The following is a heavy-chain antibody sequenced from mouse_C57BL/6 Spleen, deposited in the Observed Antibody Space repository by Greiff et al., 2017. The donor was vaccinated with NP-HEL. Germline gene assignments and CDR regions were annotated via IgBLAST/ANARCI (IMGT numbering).Heavy chain of an antibody. CDR1: GYSITSGYY. D-gene: IGHD2-3*01. Sequence: EVQRVESGPGLVKPSQSLSLTCSVTGYSITSGYYWNWIRQFPGNKLEWMGYISYDGSNNYNPSLKNRISITRDTSKNQFFLKLNSVTTEDTATYYCARDYDGYPFAYWGQGTLVTVSA. CDR2: ISYDGSN. CDR3: ARDYDGYPFAY. J-gene: IGHJ3*01. V-gene: IGHV3-6*01.